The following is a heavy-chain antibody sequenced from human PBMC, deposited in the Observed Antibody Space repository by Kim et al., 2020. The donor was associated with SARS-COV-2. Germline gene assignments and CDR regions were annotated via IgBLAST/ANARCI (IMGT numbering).Heavy chain of an antibody. CDR1: GFTFSSYG. V-gene: IGHV3-30*18. CDR3: AKTADPILIYFDY. D-gene: IGHD2-2*01. J-gene: IGHJ4*02. Sequence: GGSLRLSCAASGFTFSSYGMHWVRQAPGKGLEWVAVISYDGSNKYYADSVKGRFTISRDNSKNTLYLQMNSLRGEDAAVYYCAKTADPILIYFDYWGQGTPVTVSS. CDR2: ISYDGSNK.